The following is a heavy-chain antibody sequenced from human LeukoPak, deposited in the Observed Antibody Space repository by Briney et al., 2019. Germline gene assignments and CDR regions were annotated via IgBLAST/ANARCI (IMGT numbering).Heavy chain of an antibody. CDR1: GYTFTNYY. Sequence: ASVKVSCKASGYTFTNYYIHWVRQAPGQGPKWMGIVNPRTDYTTYAQKFQGRITMTTDTSTDTTYMQLSSLTSDDTAIYYCARSLRRNLPFYGLDVWGQGTTVTVSS. CDR2: VNPRTDYT. CDR3: ARSLRRNLPFYGLDV. V-gene: IGHV1-46*01. J-gene: IGHJ6*02. D-gene: IGHD1-14*01.